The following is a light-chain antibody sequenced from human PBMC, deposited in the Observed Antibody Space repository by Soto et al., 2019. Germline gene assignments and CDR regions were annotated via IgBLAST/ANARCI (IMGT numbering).Light chain of an antibody. CDR3: QQYNNWPIT. CDR1: QSVNSN. V-gene: IGKV3-15*01. CDR2: DAS. Sequence: EIVMTQSPVTLAVSPGERAALSCRASQSVNSNLAWYQQKPGLAPTLLIYDASTRATGVPARLSGSGSGTEFTLTISSLQSEDFAVYYCQQYNNWPITLGQGTRLEIK. J-gene: IGKJ5*01.